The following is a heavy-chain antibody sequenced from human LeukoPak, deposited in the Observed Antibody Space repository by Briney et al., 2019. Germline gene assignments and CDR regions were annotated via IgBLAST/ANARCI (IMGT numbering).Heavy chain of an antibody. V-gene: IGHV3-7*01. CDR1: GFTFSGYW. D-gene: IGHD1-14*01. J-gene: IGHJ4*02. Sequence: GGSLRLSCAASGFTFSGYWMSWVRQAPGKGLEWVANIKQDGSEKYYVDSVKGRFTISRDNAKNSLYLQMNSLRAEDTAVYYCARDPSYTGDYWGQGTLVTVSS. CDR3: ARDPSYTGDY. CDR2: IKQDGSEK.